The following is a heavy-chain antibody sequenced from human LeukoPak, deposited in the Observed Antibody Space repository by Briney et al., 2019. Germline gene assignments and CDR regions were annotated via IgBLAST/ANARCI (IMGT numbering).Heavy chain of an antibody. CDR2: IGGIGAST. Sequence: GGSLRLSCAASGFTFSNAWMSWVRQAPGKGLEWVSSIGGIGASTYYADSVKGRFTISGDNSKNTLYLQMNSLRAEDTALYYCAKAAYGDYVNWFDPWGQGILVIVSS. D-gene: IGHD4-17*01. V-gene: IGHV3-23*01. CDR3: AKAAYGDYVNWFDP. CDR1: GFTFSNAW. J-gene: IGHJ5*02.